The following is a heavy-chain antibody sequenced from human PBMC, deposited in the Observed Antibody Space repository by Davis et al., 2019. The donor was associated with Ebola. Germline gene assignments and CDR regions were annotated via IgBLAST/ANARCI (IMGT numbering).Heavy chain of an antibody. V-gene: IGHV1-2*06. CDR2: INPNSGGT. Sequence: SVTVSCQASGYAFTTYALNWVRQAPGQGLEWMGRINPNSGGTNYPQKIQGRVTMTRDTSISPAYMELSRLRSDDTAVYYCALPSGSYCSGGSCYSRPDDYWGQGTLVTVSS. CDR1: GYAFTTYA. CDR3: ALPSGSYCSGGSCYSRPDDY. D-gene: IGHD2-15*01. J-gene: IGHJ4*02.